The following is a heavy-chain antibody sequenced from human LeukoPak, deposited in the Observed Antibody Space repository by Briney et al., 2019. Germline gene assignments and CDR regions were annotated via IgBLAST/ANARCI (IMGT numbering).Heavy chain of an antibody. J-gene: IGHJ5*02. CDR3: ARQMTTGNWFDP. V-gene: IGHV1-18*04. D-gene: IGHD4-17*01. CDR2: IIPIFGTA. CDR1: GYTFTGYY. Sequence: ASVKVSCKASGYTFTGYYMHWVRQAPGQGLEWMGGIIPIFGTANYAQKFQGRVTMTTDTSTSTAYMELRSLRSDDTAVYYCARQMTTGNWFDPWGQGTLVTVSS.